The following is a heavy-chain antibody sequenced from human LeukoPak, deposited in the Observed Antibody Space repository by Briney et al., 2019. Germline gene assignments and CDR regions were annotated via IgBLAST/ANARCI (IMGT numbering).Heavy chain of an antibody. J-gene: IGHJ5*02. CDR2: VFYSGNT. CDR3: ARARDDYINNWFDP. CDR1: GGSINSCY. V-gene: IGHV4-59*01. Sequence: SETLSLTCIVSGGSINSCYWNWIRQPPGKGLEWIGYVFYSGNTNYNPSLKSRVTISVDASKSQLSLKLSSVTAADTAVYYCARARDDYINNWFDPWGQGTLVTVSS. D-gene: IGHD5-24*01.